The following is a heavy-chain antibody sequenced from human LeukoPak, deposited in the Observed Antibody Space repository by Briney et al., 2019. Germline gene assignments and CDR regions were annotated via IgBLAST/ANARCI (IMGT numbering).Heavy chain of an antibody. V-gene: IGHV1-69*05. Sequence: SVKVSCKASGGTFSSYAISWVRQAPGQGLEWMGGIIPIFGTANYAQKFQGRVAITTDESTSTAYMELSSLRSEDTAVYYCATHSSSSGYFDYWGQGTLVTVSS. D-gene: IGHD6-6*01. CDR3: ATHSSSSGYFDY. CDR1: GGTFSSYA. J-gene: IGHJ4*02. CDR2: IIPIFGTA.